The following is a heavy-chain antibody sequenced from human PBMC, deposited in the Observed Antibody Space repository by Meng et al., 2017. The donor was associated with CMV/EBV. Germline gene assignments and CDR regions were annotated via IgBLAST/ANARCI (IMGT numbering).Heavy chain of an antibody. CDR2: INNSGRT. Sequence: LTWAVDGGSFSGYDRSWIRQHTGKGMEWNGEINNSGRTNYNPCLKSRVTISVDTSKNQFSLKLSSVTAADTAVYYCARSDPRGSGDYWGQGTLVTISS. J-gene: IGHJ4*02. D-gene: IGHD2-15*01. CDR3: ARSDPRGSGDY. CDR1: GGSFSGYD. V-gene: IGHV4-34*01.